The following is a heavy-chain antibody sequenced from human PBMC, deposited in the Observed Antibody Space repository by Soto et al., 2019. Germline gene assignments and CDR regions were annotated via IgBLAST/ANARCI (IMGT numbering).Heavy chain of an antibody. CDR2: IWYDGSNK. V-gene: IGHV3-33*06. CDR3: AKVSRGIGVVPAALN. D-gene: IGHD2-2*01. CDR1: GFTFSSYG. Sequence: GGSLRLSCAASGFTFSSYGMHWVLQAPCKGLEWVAVIWYDGSNKYYADSVKGRFTISRDNSKNTLYLQTSSLRAEDTAVYYCAKVSRGIGVVPAALNWGQGTLVTAPQ. J-gene: IGHJ4*02.